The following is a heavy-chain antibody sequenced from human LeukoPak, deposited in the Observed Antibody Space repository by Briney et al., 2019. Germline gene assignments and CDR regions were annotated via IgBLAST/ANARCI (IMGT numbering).Heavy chain of an antibody. Sequence: GGSLRLSCTASGFTFGDYAMSWVRQAPGKGLEWGSSISRSSSYIYYADSVKGRFTISRDNAKNSLYLQMNSRRAEDTAVYYCASVVVRGVINYGMDVWGQGTTVTVSS. CDR1: GFTFGDYA. CDR2: ISRSSSYI. D-gene: IGHD3-10*01. J-gene: IGHJ6*02. V-gene: IGHV3-21*01. CDR3: ASVVVRGVINYGMDV.